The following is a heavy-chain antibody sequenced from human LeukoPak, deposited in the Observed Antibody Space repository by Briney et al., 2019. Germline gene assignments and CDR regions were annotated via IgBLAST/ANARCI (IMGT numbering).Heavy chain of an antibody. Sequence: GRSLILSCAASGFTFSSYAIHWVRQAPGKGLEWVAVISHDARNKYYADSVKGRFTISRDNSKNTLYLQMDSLRVEDTAVYYCAREGIYGLDYWGQGTLVTDSS. CDR3: AREGIYGLDY. V-gene: IGHV3-30*04. D-gene: IGHD3-16*01. CDR1: GFTFSSYA. CDR2: ISHDARNK. J-gene: IGHJ4*02.